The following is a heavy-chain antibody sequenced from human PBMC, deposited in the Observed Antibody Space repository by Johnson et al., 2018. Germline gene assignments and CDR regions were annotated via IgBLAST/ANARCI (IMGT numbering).Heavy chain of an antibody. CDR2: ISYDGSNT. Sequence: QVQLVQSGGGVVQSGRSLRLCCAASGFTFSYYGMHWVRQAPGKGLEWLAAISYDGSNTYYADSVKGRFTLPRDNSKNTLYLQMNSLRAEDTAVYYCARGMVPPSGSYYERRPGDAFDIWGQGTMVTVSS. CDR3: ARGMVPPSGSYYERRPGDAFDI. J-gene: IGHJ3*02. V-gene: IGHV3-30*03. CDR1: GFTFSYYG. D-gene: IGHD1-26*01.